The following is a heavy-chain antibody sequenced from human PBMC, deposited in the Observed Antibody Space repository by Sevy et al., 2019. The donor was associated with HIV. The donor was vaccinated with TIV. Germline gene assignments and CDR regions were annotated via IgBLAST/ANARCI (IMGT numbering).Heavy chain of an antibody. V-gene: IGHV4-30-4*01. CDR2: IYYSGST. J-gene: IGHJ4*02. CDR1: GGSISSGDYY. Sequence: SETLSLTCTVSGGSISSGDYYWSWIRQPPGKGLEWIGYIYYSGSTYYNPSLKSRVTISVDTSKNQFSLKLSSVTAADTAVYYCARKPRITIFGVVIMAPFFDYWDQGTLVTVSS. D-gene: IGHD3-3*01. CDR3: ARKPRITIFGVVIMAPFFDY.